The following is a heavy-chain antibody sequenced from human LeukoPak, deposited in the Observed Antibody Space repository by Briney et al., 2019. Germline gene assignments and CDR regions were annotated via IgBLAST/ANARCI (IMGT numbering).Heavy chain of an antibody. D-gene: IGHD1-26*01. CDR1: GFTVSSNY. CDR3: ASTIVGATPLLDY. V-gene: IGHV3-66*01. J-gene: IGHJ4*02. CDR2: IYSGGST. Sequence: GGSLRLSCAASGFTVSSNYMSWVRQAPGKGLEWVSVIYSGGSTYYADSVKGRFTISRDNSKNTLYLQMNSLRAEDTAVYYCASTIVGATPLLDYWVQGTLVTVSS.